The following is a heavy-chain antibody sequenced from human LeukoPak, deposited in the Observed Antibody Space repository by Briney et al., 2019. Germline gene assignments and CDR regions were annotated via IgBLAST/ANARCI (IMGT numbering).Heavy chain of an antibody. D-gene: IGHD2-15*01. CDR3: ARGADGVSSNSRGWFDP. J-gene: IGHJ5*02. Sequence: GRSLRLSCAASGFTFSSHGMHWVRQAPGKGLEWVAVISYDEATKYYADSVKGRFTISRDNAQNTLYLQMNSLRAEDTAVYYCARGADGVSSNSRGWFDPWGQGTLVTVSS. CDR1: GFTFSSHG. V-gene: IGHV3-30*03. CDR2: ISYDEATK.